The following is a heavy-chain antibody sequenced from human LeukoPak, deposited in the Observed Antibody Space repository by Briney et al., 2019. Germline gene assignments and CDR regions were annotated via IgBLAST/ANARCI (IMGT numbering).Heavy chain of an antibody. V-gene: IGHV1-3*02. CDR3: ARGSGYDFGVIDY. J-gene: IGHJ4*02. D-gene: IGHD5-12*01. Sequence: ASVKVSCKASGYTFTSYAMHWVRQAPGQRLEWMGWSNAGDGNTKYSQEFQGRVTITRDTSASTAYMELSSLRSEDMAVYYCARGSGYDFGVIDYWGQGTLVTVSS. CDR1: GYTFTSYA. CDR2: SNAGDGNT.